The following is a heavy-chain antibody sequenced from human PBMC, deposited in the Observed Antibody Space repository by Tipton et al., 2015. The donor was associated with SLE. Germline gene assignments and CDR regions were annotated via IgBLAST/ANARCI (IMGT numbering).Heavy chain of an antibody. CDR2: IYHSGST. CDR3: ARALSSSSWKFNWSDP. CDR1: GDSISSSSHY. D-gene: IGHD6-6*01. V-gene: IGHV4-39*07. Sequence: GLVKPSETLSLTCSVSGDSISSSSHYWGWFRQPPGKGLEWTGNIYHSGSTYYNPSLKSRVTISVDTSKNQFSLKLSSVTAADTAVYYCARALSSSSWKFNWSDPWGQGTLGTVSS. J-gene: IGHJ5*02.